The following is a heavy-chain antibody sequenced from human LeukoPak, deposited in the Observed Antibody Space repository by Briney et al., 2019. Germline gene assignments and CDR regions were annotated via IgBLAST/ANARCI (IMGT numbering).Heavy chain of an antibody. CDR2: IKQDGSEK. J-gene: IGHJ4*02. CDR3: ARRVVVNPVVFDY. D-gene: IGHD3-22*01. CDR1: GFTFSNYT. Sequence: GGSLRLSCAASGFTFSNYTMSWVRQAPGKGLEWVANIKQDGSEKYYVDSVKGRFTISRDNAKNSLYLQMNSLRAEDTAVYYCARRVVVNPVVFDYWGQGTLVTVSS. V-gene: IGHV3-7*01.